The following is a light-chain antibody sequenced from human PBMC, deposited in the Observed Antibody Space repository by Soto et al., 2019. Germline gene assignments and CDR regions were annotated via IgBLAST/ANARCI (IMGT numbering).Light chain of an antibody. CDR2: DVS. CDR3: CSFAGSYTYV. Sequence: QSALTQPRSVSGSPGQSVTMSCTGTSNDVGGYNYVSWYQHHPGKAPKLMIYDVSKRPSGVPDRFSGSKSGNTASLTISGLQAEDEADYYCCSFAGSYTYVFGTGTKVTVL. CDR1: SNDVGGYNY. V-gene: IGLV2-11*01. J-gene: IGLJ1*01.